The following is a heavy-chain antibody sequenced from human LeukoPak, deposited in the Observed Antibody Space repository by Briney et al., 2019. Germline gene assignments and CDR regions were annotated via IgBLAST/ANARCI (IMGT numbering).Heavy chain of an antibody. CDR1: GFTFSTYS. D-gene: IGHD1-26*01. J-gene: IGHJ4*02. Sequence: GGSLRLSCAGTGFTFSTYSMNWVRQTPDKGLEWVSSVSSDSHFIFYADSVEGRFTISRDNAKNSLYLQMNSLRVEDTAVYYCARLVGDRTIYDYWGQGTLVTVSS. CDR2: VSSDSHFI. V-gene: IGHV3-21*01. CDR3: ARLVGDRTIYDY.